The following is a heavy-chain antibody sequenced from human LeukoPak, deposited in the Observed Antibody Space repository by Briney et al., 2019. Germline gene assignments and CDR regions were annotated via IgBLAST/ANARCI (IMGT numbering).Heavy chain of an antibody. CDR3: SRGATTYFDY. D-gene: IGHD5-12*01. Sequence: SQTLSLTCAISGDSVSSNSAAWNWVRQSPSRGLEWLGRTYYRSKWYYDYAVSVKSRITINPDTSKSQFFLQLNSVTPEDTAVYFCSRGATTYFDYWGQGTLVTVSS. CDR2: TYYRSKWYY. V-gene: IGHV6-1*01. J-gene: IGHJ4*02. CDR1: GDSVSSNSAA.